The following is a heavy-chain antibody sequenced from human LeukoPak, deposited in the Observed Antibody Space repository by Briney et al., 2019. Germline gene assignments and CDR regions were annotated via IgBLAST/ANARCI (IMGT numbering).Heavy chain of an antibody. Sequence: GGSLRLSCAASGFTFSNYGMNWVRQAPGKGLEWVSTISGGGGSTYYADSVKGRFTISRDNSKNTLYLQMNSLRAEGTAIYYCAKSSGGSYSWFDPWGQGTLVTVPS. J-gene: IGHJ5*02. CDR1: GFTFSNYG. D-gene: IGHD2-15*01. V-gene: IGHV3-23*01. CDR3: AKSSGGSYSWFDP. CDR2: ISGGGGST.